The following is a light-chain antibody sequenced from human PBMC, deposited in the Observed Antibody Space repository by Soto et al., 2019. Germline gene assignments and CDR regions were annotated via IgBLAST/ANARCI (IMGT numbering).Light chain of an antibody. CDR2: DVS. J-gene: IGLJ1*01. CDR3: AAWDDSLNGYV. V-gene: IGLV2-14*03. CDR1: SSDVGGYNY. Sequence: QSALTQPASVSGSPGQSITISCTGTSSDVGGYNYVSWYQHHPGKAPKLMIYDVSNRPSGVSNRFSGSKSGNSASLTICGLQSEDEADYYCAAWDDSLNGYVFGTGTKVTVL.